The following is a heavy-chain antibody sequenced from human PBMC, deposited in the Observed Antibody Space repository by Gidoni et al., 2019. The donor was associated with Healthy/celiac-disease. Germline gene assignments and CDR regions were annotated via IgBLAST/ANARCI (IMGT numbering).Heavy chain of an antibody. CDR1: GYTFTSYY. Sequence: QVQLMQSGSAVKKPGASVKVSGKSSGYTFTSYYIHWVRQDPGQGIEWMGIINTSGGRTSYAQKFQGRLTMTRDTSTSTVYMELSSLRSEDTAVYYCATMRVVDWFDPWGQGTLVTVSS. V-gene: IGHV1-46*01. D-gene: IGHD3-22*01. CDR2: INTSGGRT. J-gene: IGHJ5*02. CDR3: ATMRVVDWFDP.